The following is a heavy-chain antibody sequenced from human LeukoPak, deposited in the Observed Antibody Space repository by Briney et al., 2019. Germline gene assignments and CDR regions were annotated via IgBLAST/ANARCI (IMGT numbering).Heavy chain of an antibody. CDR3: AKEYHYSSGSWGGFDY. CDR1: GFTFSSYA. J-gene: IGHJ4*02. V-gene: IGHV3-23*01. CDR2: ISGSGGST. Sequence: GGSLRLSCAASGFTFSSYAMSWVRQAPGKGLEWVSAISGSGGSTYYADSVKGRFTISRDNSKNTLYLQMNSLRAEDTAVYYCAKEYHYSSGSWGGFDYWGQGTLVTVSS. D-gene: IGHD6-19*01.